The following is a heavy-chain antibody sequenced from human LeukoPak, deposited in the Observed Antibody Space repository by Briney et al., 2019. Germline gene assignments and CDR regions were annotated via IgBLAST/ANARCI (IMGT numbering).Heavy chain of an antibody. CDR2: IIPIFGTA. D-gene: IGHD5-18*01. CDR3: ARDSQGYSYGTGWVPDY. Sequence: ASVKVSCKASGYTFTSYGISWVRQAPGQGLEWMGGIIPIFGTANYAQKFQGRVTITADESTSTAYMELSSLRSEDTAVYYCARDSQGYSYGTGWVPDYWGQGTLVTVSS. V-gene: IGHV1-69*13. J-gene: IGHJ4*02. CDR1: GYTFTSYG.